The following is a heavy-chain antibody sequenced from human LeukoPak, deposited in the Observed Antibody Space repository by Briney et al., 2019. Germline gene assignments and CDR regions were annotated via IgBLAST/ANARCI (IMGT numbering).Heavy chain of an antibody. CDR2: INPNSGGT. Sequence: GASVKVSCKASGYTFTGYYMHWVRQAPGQGLEWMGRINPNSGGTNYAQKFQGRVTMTRDTSISTAYMELSRLRSDDTAVYYCASGLAVAGFGLFDYWAREPWSPSPQ. V-gene: IGHV1-2*06. J-gene: IGHJ4*02. D-gene: IGHD6-19*01. CDR1: GYTFTGYY. CDR3: ASGLAVAGFGLFDY.